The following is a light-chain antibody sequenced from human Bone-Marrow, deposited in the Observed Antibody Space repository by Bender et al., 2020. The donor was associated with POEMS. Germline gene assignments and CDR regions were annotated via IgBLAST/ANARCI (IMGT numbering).Light chain of an antibody. CDR3: MSYTTIRTYV. CDR2: EVR. CDR1: SSDVGSYNL. Sequence: QSALTQPASVSGSPGQSITISCTGTSSDVGSYNLVSWYQQHPGKAPKLMIYEVRKRPSGVSNRFSGSKSGNTASLTISGLQAEDEALYYCMSYTTIRTYVFGTGTEVTVL. J-gene: IGLJ1*01. V-gene: IGLV2-14*02.